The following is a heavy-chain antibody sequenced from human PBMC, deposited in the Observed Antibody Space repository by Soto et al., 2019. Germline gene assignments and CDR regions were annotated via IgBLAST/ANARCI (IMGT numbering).Heavy chain of an antibody. CDR1: GGTFSSYT. V-gene: IGHV1-69*02. D-gene: IGHD5-12*01. Sequence: ASVKVSCKASGGTFSSYTISWVRQAPGQGLEWMGRIIPILGIANYAQKFQGRVTITADKSTSTAYMELSSLRSEDTAVYYCATVDIYSGYDVGMDIWGQGTMVTVSS. J-gene: IGHJ3*02. CDR3: ATVDIYSGYDVGMDI. CDR2: IIPILGIA.